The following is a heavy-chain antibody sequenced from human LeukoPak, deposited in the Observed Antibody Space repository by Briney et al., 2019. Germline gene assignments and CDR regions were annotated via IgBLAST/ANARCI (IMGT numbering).Heavy chain of an antibody. Sequence: GGSLRLSRAASGFTSSSYSMNWVRQAPGKGLEWVSSISSSSSYIYYADSVKGRFTISRDNAKNSLYLQMNSLRAEDTAVYYCASLWDFDYWGQGTLVTVSS. CDR2: ISSSSSYI. V-gene: IGHV3-21*01. J-gene: IGHJ4*02. D-gene: IGHD2-21*01. CDR3: ASLWDFDY. CDR1: GFTSSSYS.